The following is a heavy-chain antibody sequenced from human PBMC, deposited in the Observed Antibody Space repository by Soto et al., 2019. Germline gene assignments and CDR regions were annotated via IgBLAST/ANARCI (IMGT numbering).Heavy chain of an antibody. D-gene: IGHD2-21*01. J-gene: IGHJ4*02. V-gene: IGHV1-58*01. CDR2: IVVGSGST. CDR1: GFTFTSSA. Sequence: SVKVACKASGFTFTSSAVQWVRQARGQRLEWIGWIVVGSGSTNFAQKFHERVTITRDMSTNTVYMELSSLTSEDTAVYYCAGLRSASHSLWGQGSPVTVSA. CDR3: AGLRSASHSL.